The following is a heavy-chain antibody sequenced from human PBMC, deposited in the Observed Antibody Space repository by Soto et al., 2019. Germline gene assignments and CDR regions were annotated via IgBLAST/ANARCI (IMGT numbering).Heavy chain of an antibody. J-gene: IGHJ4*02. V-gene: IGHV3-30*18. CDR3: AKAAAREFDY. CDR1: GFTFSIYG. D-gene: IGHD6-6*01. CDR2: ISNDGSYK. Sequence: QVQLVESGGTVAQPGRSLRLSCAASGFTFSIYGMHWVRQAPGKGLEWVAVISNDGSYKYYADSVKGRFTISRDNSKSTLFLQINSLSAEDTAVYYCAKAAAREFDYWGQGTLVTVSS.